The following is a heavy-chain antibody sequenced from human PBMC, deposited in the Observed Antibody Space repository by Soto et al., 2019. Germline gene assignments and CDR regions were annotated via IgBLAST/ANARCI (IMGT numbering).Heavy chain of an antibody. CDR3: ARPISSGWFDP. J-gene: IGHJ5*02. CDR2: IRTKPNSYAT. Sequence: EVRLVESGGGLVQPGGSLDLSCATSGFDFSGSAMHWVRQASGRGLEWLGRIRTKPNSYATIYAASVKDRITISRDDSKKMVYLHMSGLKTEDTAVYYCARPISSGWFDPWGQGTLVSVTS. V-gene: IGHV3-73*01. D-gene: IGHD6-19*01. CDR1: GFDFSGSA.